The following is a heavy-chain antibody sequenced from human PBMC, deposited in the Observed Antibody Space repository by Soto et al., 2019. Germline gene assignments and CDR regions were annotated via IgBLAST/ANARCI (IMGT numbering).Heavy chain of an antibody. V-gene: IGHV4-30-2*01. Sequence: QLQLQESGSGLVRPSQTLSLTCAVSGGSISSGGYSWNWIRQPPGKGLEWIGYIYHSGSTLYNPSLKRRAAKSIAKPKNPLAPKLSSVTAADTAAYYCARDQLEGNWFDPWGQGTLVTVSS. D-gene: IGHD1-1*01. CDR3: ARDQLEGNWFDP. CDR2: IYHSGST. CDR1: GGSISSGGYS. J-gene: IGHJ5*02.